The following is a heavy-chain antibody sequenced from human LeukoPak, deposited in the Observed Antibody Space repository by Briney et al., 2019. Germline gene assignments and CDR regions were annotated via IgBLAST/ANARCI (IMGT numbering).Heavy chain of an antibody. V-gene: IGHV3-30*03. CDR2: ISYDGSNK. Sequence: PGGSLRLSCAASGLTFSSYGMHWVRQAPGKGLEWVAAISYDGSNKYYPDSVKGRFTISRDNSKNTLYLRMNSLRAEDTAVYYCARGEYGSGSYHIDYWGQGTLVTVSS. J-gene: IGHJ4*02. D-gene: IGHD3-10*01. CDR1: GLTFSSYG. CDR3: ARGEYGSGSYHIDY.